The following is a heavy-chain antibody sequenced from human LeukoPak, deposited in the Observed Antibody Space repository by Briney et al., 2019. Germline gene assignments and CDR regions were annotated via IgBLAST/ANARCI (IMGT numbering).Heavy chain of an antibody. CDR1: GFTFSIYD. J-gene: IGHJ2*01. CDR3: ARDRHRGDGYWYFDL. V-gene: IGHV3-13*01. D-gene: IGHD2-21*01. Sequence: GGSLRLSCAASGFTFSIYDMHWVRQAPGEGLEWVSGIGTNGDTYYPDSVRGRFTISREDAKNSLYLQMNSLRAGDTAVYYCARDRHRGDGYWYFDLWGRGTLITVSS. CDR2: IGTNGDT.